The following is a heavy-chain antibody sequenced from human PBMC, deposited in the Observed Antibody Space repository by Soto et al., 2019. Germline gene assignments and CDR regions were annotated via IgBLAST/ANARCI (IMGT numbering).Heavy chain of an antibody. CDR2: IVPIFGTA. Sequence: QVQLVQSGDEVKKPGSSVKVSCKASGGTFSSYAISWVRQAPGQGLEWLGGIVPIFGTANSAQKFQGRVTITADESTSTAYMELSSLRSEDTAVYYCARDSVSGYDSGGAFDIWGQGTMVTVSS. CDR3: ARDSVSGYDSGGAFDI. D-gene: IGHD5-12*01. CDR1: GGTFSSYA. V-gene: IGHV1-69*01. J-gene: IGHJ3*02.